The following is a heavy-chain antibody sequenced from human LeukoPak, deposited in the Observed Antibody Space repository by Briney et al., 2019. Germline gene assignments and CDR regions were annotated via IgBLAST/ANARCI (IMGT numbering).Heavy chain of an antibody. CDR3: ARSSYDSSGYFPGWFDP. V-gene: IGHV3-21*01. CDR2: ISSSSSYI. D-gene: IGHD3-22*01. J-gene: IGHJ5*02. Sequence: GSLRLSCAASGFTFSSYSMNWVRQAPGKGLEWVSSISSSSSYIYYADSVKGRFTISRDNAKNSLYLQMNSLRAEDTAVYYCARSSYDSSGYFPGWFDPWGQGTLVTVSS. CDR1: GFTFSSYS.